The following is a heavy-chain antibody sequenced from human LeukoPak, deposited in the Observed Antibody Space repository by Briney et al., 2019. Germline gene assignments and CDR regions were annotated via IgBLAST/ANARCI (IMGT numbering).Heavy chain of an antibody. J-gene: IGHJ4*02. V-gene: IGHV3-23*01. CDR3: ASSGWYGGREPFDY. D-gene: IGHD6-19*01. CDR2: ISGSGGST. Sequence: PGGSLRLSCAASGFTFSSYAMSWVRQAPGKGLEWVSAISGSGGSTYYADSVKGRFTISRDNSKNTLYLQMNSLRAEDTAVYYCASSGWYGGREPFDYWGQGTLVTVSS. CDR1: GFTFSSYA.